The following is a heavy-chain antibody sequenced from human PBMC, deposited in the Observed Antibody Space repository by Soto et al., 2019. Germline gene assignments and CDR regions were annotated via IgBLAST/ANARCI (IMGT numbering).Heavy chain of an antibody. J-gene: IGHJ5*02. CDR3: ARVEYGDLIYVDT. CDR1: GYNFRDYR. Sequence: QVQLEQSGAEVKKPGASVKVSCKASGYNFRDYRITWVRQAPGQGLEWMGWIGVFSGNTDYDQKFQDRVAMTTDTSTTTAYLELRSLRSDDTAVYYCARVEYGDLIYVDTGGQGTLVTVSS. V-gene: IGHV1-18*01. D-gene: IGHD2-21*02. CDR2: IGVFSGNT.